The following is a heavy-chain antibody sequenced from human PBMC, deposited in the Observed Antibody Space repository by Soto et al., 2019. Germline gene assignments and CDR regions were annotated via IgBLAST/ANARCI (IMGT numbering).Heavy chain of an antibody. V-gene: IGHV3-74*01. D-gene: IGHD3-10*01. CDR3: ARVRGVITTTNWFDP. CDR1: GFTFSSYW. J-gene: IGHJ5*02. Sequence: GGSLRLSCAASGFTFSSYWMHWVRQAPGKGLVWVSRINSDGSSTSYADSVKGRFTISRDNAKYTLYLQMNSLRAEDTAVYYCARVRGVITTTNWFDPWGQGTLVTVSS. CDR2: INSDGSST.